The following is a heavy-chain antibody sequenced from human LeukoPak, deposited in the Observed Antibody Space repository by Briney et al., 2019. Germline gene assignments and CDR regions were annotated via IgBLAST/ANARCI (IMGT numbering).Heavy chain of an antibody. CDR3: ARVNWDPDY. V-gene: IGHV4-38-2*01. D-gene: IGHD7-27*01. CDR2: IYHTGST. J-gene: IGHJ4*02. CDR1: GDSISSGYY. Sequence: SETLSLTCAVSGDSISSGYYWGWIRQPPGKGLEWIGTIYHTGSTYSNPSLKSRVTISVDTSKNLFSLKLSSVTAADTAVYYCARVNWDPDYWGQGTLVTVSS.